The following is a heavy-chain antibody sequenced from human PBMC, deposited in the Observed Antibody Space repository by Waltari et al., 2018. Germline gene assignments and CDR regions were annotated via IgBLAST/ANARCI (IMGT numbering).Heavy chain of an antibody. CDR2: FDPEEGET. Sequence: QVQLVQSGAEVKKPGASVKVSCKVSGYTLTELSMHWVRQAPGKGLEWMGGFDPEEGETIYEEQFQGRVTMTEDTSTDTACMELRSLRSEDTAVYYCATGSTWIQLWSAGSPAFLNWGQGTLVTVSS. D-gene: IGHD5-18*01. CDR3: ATGSTWIQLWSAGSPAFLN. V-gene: IGHV1-24*01. CDR1: GYTLTELS. J-gene: IGHJ4*02.